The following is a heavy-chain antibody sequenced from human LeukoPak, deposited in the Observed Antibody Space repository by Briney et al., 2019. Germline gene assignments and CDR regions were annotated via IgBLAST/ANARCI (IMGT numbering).Heavy chain of an antibody. V-gene: IGHV3-74*01. J-gene: IGHJ4*02. CDR2: INNDGSST. D-gene: IGHD1-14*01. Sequence: GGSLRLSCKGSGYAFSGDWMHWVRQAPGKGLVWVSRINNDGSSTGYADSVTGRFTISRVNAKNTLFLQMSGLIAEDTAVYYCAIFNPISLSDYWGQGTLVTVSS. CDR1: GYAFSGDW. CDR3: AIFNPISLSDY.